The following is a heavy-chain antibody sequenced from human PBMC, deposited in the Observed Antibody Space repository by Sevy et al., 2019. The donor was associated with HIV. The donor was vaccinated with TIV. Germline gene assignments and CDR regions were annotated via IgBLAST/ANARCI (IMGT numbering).Heavy chain of an antibody. V-gene: IGHV3-30-3*01. J-gene: IGHJ5*02. D-gene: IGHD2-21*02. CDR2: ISYDGSNK. CDR3: ARAKLPTHIVVVTAIPNWFDP. CDR1: GFTFSSYA. Sequence: GGSLRLSCAASGFTFSSYAMHWVRQAPGKGLEWVAVISYDGSNKYYADSVKGRFTISRDNSKNTLYLQMNSLRAEDAAVYYCARAKLPTHIVVVTAIPNWFDPWGQGTLVTVSS.